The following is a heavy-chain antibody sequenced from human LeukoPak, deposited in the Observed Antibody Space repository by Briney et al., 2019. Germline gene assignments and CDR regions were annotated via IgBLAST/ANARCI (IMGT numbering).Heavy chain of an antibody. V-gene: IGHV3-48*03. CDR2: IDTSATSM. CDR3: VTDRPGVMDFDF. Sequence: PGGSLRLSCAVSGFTFSNFEMNWVRQAPGKGLEWVSHIDTSATSMHYADSVKGRFTISRDNAKNSLFLQMNSLRAEDTAVYYCVTDRPGVMDFDFWGRGTLVTVSS. J-gene: IGHJ4*02. D-gene: IGHD2-2*03. CDR1: GFTFSNFE.